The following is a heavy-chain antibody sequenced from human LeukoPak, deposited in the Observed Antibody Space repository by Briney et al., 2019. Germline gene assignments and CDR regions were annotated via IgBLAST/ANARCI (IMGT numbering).Heavy chain of an antibody. D-gene: IGHD6-13*01. J-gene: IGHJ4*02. CDR2: IRSKANSYAT. Sequence: GGSLRLSCAASGFTFSGSAMHWVRQASGKGLEWVGRIRSKANSYATAYAASVKGRFTISRDDSKNTAYLQMNSLKTEDTAVYYCARDSSSSWYGTDSDWGQGTLVTVSS. CDR3: ARDSSSSWYGTDSD. V-gene: IGHV3-73*01. CDR1: GFTFSGSA.